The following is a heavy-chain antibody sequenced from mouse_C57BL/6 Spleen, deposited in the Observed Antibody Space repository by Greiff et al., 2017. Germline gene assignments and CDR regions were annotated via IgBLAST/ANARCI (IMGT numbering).Heavy chain of an antibody. CDR3: AKAAQATGFDY. V-gene: IGHV1-7*01. Sequence: QVQLKQSGAELAKPGASVKLSCKASGYTFTGYWMHWVKQRPGQGLEWIGYINPSSGYTKYNQKFKDKATLTADKSSSTAYMQLSSLTEEDSAVYYCAKAAQATGFDYWGQGTTLTVSS. CDR1: GYTFTGYW. J-gene: IGHJ2*01. CDR2: INPSSGYT. D-gene: IGHD3-2*02.